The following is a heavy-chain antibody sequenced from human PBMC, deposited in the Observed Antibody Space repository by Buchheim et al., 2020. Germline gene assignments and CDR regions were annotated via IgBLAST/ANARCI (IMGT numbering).Heavy chain of an antibody. CDR1: GFSFSMYS. CDR2: ISFDGGNK. J-gene: IGHJ4*02. D-gene: IGHD2-2*01. Sequence: QVHLVESGGGVVQPGRSLRLSCAASGFSFSMYSMHWVRQAPGKGLEWVAVISFDGGNKDYADSVKGRFTISRDNSKKTLFLQMNSLRAEDTAVYYCAREYQLLWGEFDYWGQGTL. V-gene: IGHV3-30-3*01. CDR3: AREYQLLWGEFDY.